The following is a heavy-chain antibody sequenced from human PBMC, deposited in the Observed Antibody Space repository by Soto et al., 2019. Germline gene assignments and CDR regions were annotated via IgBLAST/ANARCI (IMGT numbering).Heavy chain of an antibody. V-gene: IGHV3-7*03. CDR1: GFTLRSYW. CDR3: ARAVKLAVPAATGYFDF. Sequence: PGGSLRLSCEASGFTLRSYWISWVRQAPGKGLEWVANIKLDGSERYYVDSVRGRFTISRDNAKNSLFLQMDSLRAEDTAVYYCARAVKLAVPAATGYFDFWGQGTLVTVSS. CDR2: IKLDGSER. D-gene: IGHD6-13*01. J-gene: IGHJ4*03.